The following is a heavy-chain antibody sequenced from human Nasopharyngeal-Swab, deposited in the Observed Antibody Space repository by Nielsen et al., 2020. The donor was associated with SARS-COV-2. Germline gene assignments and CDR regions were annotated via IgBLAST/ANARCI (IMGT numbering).Heavy chain of an antibody. V-gene: IGHV4-31*03. CDR3: ARGKGDAYRNFAY. J-gene: IGHJ4*02. CDR1: GGYISHGAYN. Sequence: SETLSLTCTVSGGYISHGAYNWNWIRQHPGQGLEWIGSIYYTGRPSYNPSLKSRVSTSIDASRRQFSLNLVFMSAADTAVYYCARGKGDAYRNFAYWDQGTLVTVSS. D-gene: IGHD5-24*01. CDR2: IYYTGRP.